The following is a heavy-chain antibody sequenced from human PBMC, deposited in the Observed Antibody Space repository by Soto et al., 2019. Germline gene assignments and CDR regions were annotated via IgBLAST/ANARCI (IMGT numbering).Heavy chain of an antibody. CDR3: AKEPLSGELELLWFDP. Sequence: GGSLRLSCAASGFSLRDYYMTWIRQAPGKGLELLSYINPGGDVIKYVDSVKGRFTISRDNAKDSLYLQMNSLRAEDTALYYCAKEPLSGELELLWFDPWGQGTLVTVSS. CDR1: GFSLRDYY. J-gene: IGHJ5*02. CDR2: INPGGDVI. D-gene: IGHD1-7*01. V-gene: IGHV3-11*01.